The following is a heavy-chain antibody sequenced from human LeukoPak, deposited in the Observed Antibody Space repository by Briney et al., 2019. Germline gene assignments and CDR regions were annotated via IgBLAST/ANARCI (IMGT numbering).Heavy chain of an antibody. D-gene: IGHD6-19*01. CDR3: ARYDPRIAVAGFDY. V-gene: IGHV4-34*01. CDR1: GGSFSGYY. Sequence: SETLSLTCAVYGGSFSGYYWSWIRQPPGKGLEWIGEINHSGSTNYNPSLKGRVTISVDTSKNQFSLKLSSVTAADTAVYYCARYDPRIAVAGFDYWGQGTLVTVSS. J-gene: IGHJ4*02. CDR2: INHSGST.